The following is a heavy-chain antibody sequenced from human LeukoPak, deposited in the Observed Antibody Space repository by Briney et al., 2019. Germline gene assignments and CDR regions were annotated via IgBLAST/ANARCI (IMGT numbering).Heavy chain of an antibody. D-gene: IGHD6-19*01. Sequence: ASVKVSCKASGGTFSSYAISWVRQAPGQGLEWMGWISAYNGNTNYAQKLQGRVTMTTDTSTSTAYMELRSLRSDDTAVYYCARGTTIAVAGRGRFDPWGQGTLVTVSS. CDR2: ISAYNGNT. CDR3: ARGTTIAVAGRGRFDP. CDR1: GGTFSSYA. V-gene: IGHV1-18*01. J-gene: IGHJ5*02.